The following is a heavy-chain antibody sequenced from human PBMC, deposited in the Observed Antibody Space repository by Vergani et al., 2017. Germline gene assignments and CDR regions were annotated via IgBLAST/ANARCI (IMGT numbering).Heavy chain of an antibody. CDR3: AKVDGGTNLGSFYYFDY. D-gene: IGHD4-23*01. CDR2: ISGSGGST. Sequence: EVQLLESGGGLVQPGGSLRLSCAASGFTFSSYAMSWVRQAPGKGLEWVSAISGSGGSTYYADSVKGRFTISRDNSKNTLYLQMNSLRAEDTAVYYCAKVDGGTNLGSFYYFDYWGQGTLVTVSS. V-gene: IGHV3-23*01. J-gene: IGHJ4*02. CDR1: GFTFSSYA.